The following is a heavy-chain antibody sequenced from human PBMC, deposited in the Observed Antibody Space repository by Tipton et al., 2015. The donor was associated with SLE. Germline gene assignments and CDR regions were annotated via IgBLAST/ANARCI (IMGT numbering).Heavy chain of an antibody. CDR3: ARYMVVVATRYYFDY. CDR1: GFTFNAYD. V-gene: IGHV3-53*01. D-gene: IGHD2-15*01. CDR2: IYSGGST. Sequence: GSLRLSCAVSGFTFNAYDISWVRQAPGKGLEWVSLIYSGGSTYYSDSVKGRFTISRDNSKNTLYLQMNSLRAEDTAVYYCARYMVVVATRYYFDYWGQGTLVTVSS. J-gene: IGHJ4*02.